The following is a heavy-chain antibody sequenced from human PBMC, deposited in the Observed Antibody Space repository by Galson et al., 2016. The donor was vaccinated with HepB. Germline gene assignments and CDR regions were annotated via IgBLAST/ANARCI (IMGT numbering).Heavy chain of an antibody. CDR2: INAGNGNT. CDR1: GNTFTSYA. D-gene: IGHD1-1*01. Sequence: SVKVSCKASGNTFTSYAFHWVRQAPGQRLEWMGWINAGNGNTRYSQKFQGRVTITRDTSATTAYMELSSLTSEDTAVYYCAGATYGTNWRPGPYHCDYWGQGALGTVSS. CDR3: AGATYGTNWRPGPYHCDY. V-gene: IGHV1-3*01. J-gene: IGHJ4*02.